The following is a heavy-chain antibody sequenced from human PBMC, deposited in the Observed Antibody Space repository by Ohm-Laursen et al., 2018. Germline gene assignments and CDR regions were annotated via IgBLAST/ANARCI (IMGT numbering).Heavy chain of an antibody. D-gene: IGHD2-2*01. CDR1: GGSITSYY. Sequence: GTLSLTCNVSGGSITSYYWSWIRQPPGKGLEWIGSMYNSASANYNPSLKSRVTISVDTSKNQFSLKLSSVTAADTAVYYCARNYCSSTNCYPYAFDIWGPGTMVTVSS. CDR3: ARNYCSSTNCYPYAFDI. J-gene: IGHJ3*02. CDR2: MYNSASA. V-gene: IGHV4-59*01.